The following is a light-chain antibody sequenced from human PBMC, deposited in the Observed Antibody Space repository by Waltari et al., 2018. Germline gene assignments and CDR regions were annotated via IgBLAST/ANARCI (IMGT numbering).Light chain of an antibody. CDR2: KAS. Sequence: TCLASHSGKWLLAWYQQKPGKAPKLLISKASALQNGVAPRFSGGGSGTEFTLTISNLQPDDSSTYYCQQYEAFPVTFGHGTKVEIK. J-gene: IGKJ1*01. CDR1: HSGKWL. CDR3: QQYEAFPVT. V-gene: IGKV1-5*03.